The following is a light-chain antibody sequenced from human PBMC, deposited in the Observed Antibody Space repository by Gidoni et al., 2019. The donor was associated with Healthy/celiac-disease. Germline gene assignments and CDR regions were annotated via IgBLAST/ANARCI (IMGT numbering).Light chain of an antibody. Sequence: EIVLTQSPATLSLSPGERATLSCRASQSVSSYLAWYQQKPGQAPRLLIYDASNRATGIPARFSGSRSGTDFTLTINSLEPEDFAVYYCQQRSNWRGTFGQGTRLEIK. J-gene: IGKJ5*01. CDR1: QSVSSY. CDR2: DAS. V-gene: IGKV3-11*01. CDR3: QQRSNWRGT.